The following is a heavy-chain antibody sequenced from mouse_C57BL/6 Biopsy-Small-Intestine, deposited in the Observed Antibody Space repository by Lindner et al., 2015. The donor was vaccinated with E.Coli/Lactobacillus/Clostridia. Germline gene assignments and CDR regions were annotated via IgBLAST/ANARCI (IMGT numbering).Heavy chain of an antibody. CDR1: GYTFSTYH. CDR2: ISPHNGDT. D-gene: IGHD6-1*01. V-gene: IGHV1-18*01. Sequence: SVKVSCKASGYTFSTYHIHWVRQAPGQGLEWLRWISPHNGDTTYAQKFQGRISMTSDTSITTAYMEMTRLTSDDTAVYYCAREFAVRGVPRFDLWGQGSLVTVSS. CDR3: AREFAVRGVPRFDL. J-gene: IGHJ4*01.